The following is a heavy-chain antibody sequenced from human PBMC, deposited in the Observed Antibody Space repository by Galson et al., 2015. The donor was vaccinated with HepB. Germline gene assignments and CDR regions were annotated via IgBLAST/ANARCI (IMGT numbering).Heavy chain of an antibody. D-gene: IGHD2-21*02. V-gene: IGHV3-23*01. J-gene: IGHJ4*02. CDR3: VRGDGLIDY. Sequence: SLRLSCATSGFTFSIYAMSWVRQAPGRGLEWVSAISGGSDTTNYADSVKGRFTISRDNSKNTLYLQMNSLRADDSAVYYCVRGDGLIDYWGQGTLVSVSS. CDR1: GFTFSIYA. CDR2: ISGGSDTT.